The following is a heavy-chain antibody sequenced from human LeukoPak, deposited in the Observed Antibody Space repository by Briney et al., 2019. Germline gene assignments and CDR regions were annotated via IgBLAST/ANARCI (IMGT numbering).Heavy chain of an antibody. CDR2: INVNSGDT. CDR1: GYTFSAYY. J-gene: IGHJ4*02. D-gene: IGHD2-15*01. CDR3: ARDGGLDF. V-gene: IGHV1-2*02. Sequence: ASVKVSCKASGYTFSAYYIHWLRQDLEQRLEWMGWINVNSGDTNSAPNFQGRVTLTRDMSSNTAYMEVTKLTLDDTAVFYCARDGGLDFWGQGTLVTVSS.